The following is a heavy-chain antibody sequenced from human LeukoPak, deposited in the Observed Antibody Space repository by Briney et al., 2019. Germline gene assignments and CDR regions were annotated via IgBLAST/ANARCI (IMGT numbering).Heavy chain of an antibody. Sequence: SVKVSCKASGGTFSSYAISWVRQAPGQGLEWMGGIIPIFGTANYAQKFQGRVTITADESTSTAYMELSSLRSEDTAVYYCARRRIVGATWFDPWGQGTLVTVSS. J-gene: IGHJ5*02. CDR2: IIPIFGTA. CDR1: GGTFSSYA. D-gene: IGHD1-26*01. V-gene: IGHV1-69*13. CDR3: ARRRIVGATWFDP.